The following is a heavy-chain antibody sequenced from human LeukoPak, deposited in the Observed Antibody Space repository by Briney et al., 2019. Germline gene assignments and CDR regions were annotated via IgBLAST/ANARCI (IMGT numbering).Heavy chain of an antibody. Sequence: SETLSLTCTVSGGSISSYYWSWIRQPAGKGLEWIGRIYTSGSTNYNPSLKSRVTMSVDKSQNQFSLKVKSVTAADTAVYYCARKEYGDPSRAFHIWGQGTVVTVSS. D-gene: IGHD4-17*01. CDR1: GGSISSYY. V-gene: IGHV4-4*07. CDR3: ARKEYGDPSRAFHI. CDR2: IYTSGST. J-gene: IGHJ3*02.